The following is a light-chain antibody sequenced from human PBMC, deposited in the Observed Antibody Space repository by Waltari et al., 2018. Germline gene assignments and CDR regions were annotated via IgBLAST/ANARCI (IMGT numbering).Light chain of an antibody. V-gene: IGLV3-19*01. CDR3: NSRDSGGHVV. CDR1: ILGLKY. J-gene: IGLJ2*01. CDR2: GKN. Sequence: SSELTQDPAVSVAVGQTVKISCRGDILGLKYAGWYLQKPGQAPVLLFYGKNIRPSGIADRLSDSSSGDTASLPIPGARAEDEADYYCNSRDSGGHVVFGGGTKLTVL.